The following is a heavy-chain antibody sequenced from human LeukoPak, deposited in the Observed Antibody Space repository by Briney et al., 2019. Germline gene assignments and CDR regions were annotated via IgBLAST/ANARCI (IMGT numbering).Heavy chain of an antibody. J-gene: IGHJ4*02. V-gene: IGHV3-33*06. Sequence: SGGSLRLSCAASGFSFSSYGMHWVRQAPGKGLEWVAVIWYDGSNKYYADSVKGRFTISRDNSKNTLYLQMSSLRAEDTAVYCCAKVGYGDYYFDYWGQGTLVTVSS. D-gene: IGHD4-17*01. CDR2: IWYDGSNK. CDR3: AKVGYGDYYFDY. CDR1: GFSFSSYG.